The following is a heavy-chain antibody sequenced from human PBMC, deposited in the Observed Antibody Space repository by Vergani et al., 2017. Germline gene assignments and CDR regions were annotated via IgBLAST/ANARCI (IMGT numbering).Heavy chain of an antibody. D-gene: IGHD3-10*01. V-gene: IGHV4-39*07. CDR2: IYYTGTT. Sequence: QLQLQESGPGLVKPSETLSLTCTVSGVSIGSNSYYWGWIRQPPGKGLEWIGTIYYTGTTYYNPSLKSRVTISVDTSKNQFSLKLSSVTAADTAVYYCARFSMGSTFDYWGQGTLVTVSS. CDR3: ARFSMGSTFDY. J-gene: IGHJ4*02. CDR1: GVSIGSNSYY.